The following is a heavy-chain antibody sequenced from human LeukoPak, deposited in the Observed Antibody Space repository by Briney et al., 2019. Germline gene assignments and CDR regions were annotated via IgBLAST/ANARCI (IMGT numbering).Heavy chain of an antibody. D-gene: IGHD3-22*01. V-gene: IGHV4-34*01. Sequence: SETLSLTCAVYGGSFSDYYWSWIRQPPGKGLEWIVEIIHSGSTNYNPSLKSRVTISVDTSKNQFSLKLSSVTAADTAVYYCARGPPTDYYDSSGYYYVFDYWGQGTLVTVSS. CDR3: ARGPPTDYYDSSGYYYVFDY. J-gene: IGHJ4*02. CDR2: IIHSGST. CDR1: GGSFSDYY.